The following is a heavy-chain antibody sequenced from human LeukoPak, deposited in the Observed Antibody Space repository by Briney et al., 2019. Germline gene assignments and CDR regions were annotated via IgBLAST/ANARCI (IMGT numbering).Heavy chain of an antibody. CDR1: GFTFSSYW. Sequence: GGSLRLSCAASGFTFSSYWMSWVRQAPGKGLEWVANIKQDGSEKYYVDSVKGRFTIYRDNAKNSLYLKMNSLRDEDTAVYYCACGGHYDYWGQGTLVTVSS. V-gene: IGHV3-7*01. D-gene: IGHD2-21*01. CDR2: IKQDGSEK. CDR3: ACGGHYDY. J-gene: IGHJ4*02.